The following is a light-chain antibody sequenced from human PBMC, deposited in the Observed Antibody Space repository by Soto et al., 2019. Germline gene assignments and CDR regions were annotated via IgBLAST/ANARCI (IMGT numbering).Light chain of an antibody. V-gene: IGLV1-40*01. CDR3: SSYAGSSNV. CDR2: ANN. Sequence: VLTQPPSVSGAPGQRVSISCTGSSSNIGAGYDVHWYQHLPGTAPKLLIYANNNRPSGVPDRFSGSKSGTSASLAITGLQAEDEADYYCSSYAGSSNVFGTGTKVTVL. J-gene: IGLJ1*01. CDR1: SSNIGAGYD.